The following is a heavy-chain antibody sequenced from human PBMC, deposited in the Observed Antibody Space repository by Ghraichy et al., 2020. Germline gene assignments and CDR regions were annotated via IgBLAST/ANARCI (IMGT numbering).Heavy chain of an antibody. CDR3: ARDYYDSLTYNYGMDV. Sequence: GGSLRLSCVASGFTFSDYYMNWIRQAPGKGLEWLSHISTSGSYIYYADSVKGRFTISRDNAENSVFLQMNSLRGEDTAVYFCARDYYDSLTYNYGMDVWGLGTTVTVSS. CDR2: ISTSGSYI. D-gene: IGHD3-3*01. J-gene: IGHJ6*02. CDR1: GFTFSDYY. V-gene: IGHV3-11*01.